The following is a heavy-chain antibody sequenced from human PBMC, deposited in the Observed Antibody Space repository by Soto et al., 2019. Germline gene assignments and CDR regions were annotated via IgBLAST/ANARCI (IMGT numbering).Heavy chain of an antibody. CDR1: GGSISSGGYY. CDR2: IYYSGST. CDR3: ARGARTVVVAAGGWFDP. Sequence: QVQLQESGPGLVKPSQTLSLTCTVSGGSISSGGYYWSWIRQHPGKGLEWIGYIYYSGSTYYNPSLTSRVTISVDTSKNQFSLKLSSVTAADTAVYYCARGARTVVVAAGGWFDPWGQGTLVTVSS. D-gene: IGHD2-15*01. J-gene: IGHJ5*02. V-gene: IGHV4-31*03.